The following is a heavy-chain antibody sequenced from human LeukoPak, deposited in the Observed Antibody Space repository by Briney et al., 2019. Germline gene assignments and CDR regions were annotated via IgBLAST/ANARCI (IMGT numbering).Heavy chain of an antibody. CDR2: ISYDGSNK. V-gene: IGHV3-30*03. CDR3: ARGSAGEQNYYYGMDV. J-gene: IGHJ6*02. Sequence: GGSLRLSCAASGFTFSSYGMHWVRQAPGKGLEWVAVISYDGSNKYYADSVKGRFTISRDNSKNTLYLQVNSLRAEDTAVYYCARGSAGEQNYYYGMDVWGQGTTVTVSS. CDR1: GFTFSSYG. D-gene: IGHD6-13*01.